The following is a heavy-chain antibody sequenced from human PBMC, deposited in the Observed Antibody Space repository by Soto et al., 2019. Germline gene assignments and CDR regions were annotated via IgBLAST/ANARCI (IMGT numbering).Heavy chain of an antibody. V-gene: IGHV3-21*01. CDR3: AREVRWMIHPASNYNGMDA. Sequence: PGGSLRDSCASSGLTLSSYSMNWVRQAPGKGLEWVSSISSSSSYIYYADSVKGRFTISRDNAKNSLYLQMNSLRAEDTAVYYCAREVRWMIHPASNYNGMDAWGHGT. J-gene: IGHJ6*01. CDR2: ISSSSSYI. D-gene: IGHD2-2*01. CDR1: GLTLSSYS.